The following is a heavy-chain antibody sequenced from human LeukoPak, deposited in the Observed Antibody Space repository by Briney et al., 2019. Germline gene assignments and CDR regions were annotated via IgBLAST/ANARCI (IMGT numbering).Heavy chain of an antibody. Sequence: VGSLRLSCAASGFTFSSYGMSWVRQAPGTGLEWVSAISGSGGSTYYADSLKGRFTISRDNSKNTLYLQMNSLRAEDTAVYYCAKVTYHSFGVVNDAFDIWGQETRVTVSS. CDR3: AKVTYHSFGVVNDAFDI. V-gene: IGHV3-23*01. J-gene: IGHJ3*02. CDR1: GFTFSSYG. D-gene: IGHD3-3*01. CDR2: ISGSGGST.